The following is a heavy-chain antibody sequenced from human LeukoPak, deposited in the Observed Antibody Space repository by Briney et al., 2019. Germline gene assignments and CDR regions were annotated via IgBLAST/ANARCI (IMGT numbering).Heavy chain of an antibody. J-gene: IGHJ4*02. V-gene: IGHV4-39*01. Sequence: SETLSLTCTVSGGSISSSSYYWGWIRQPPGKGLEWIGSIYYSGSTYYNPSLKSRVTISVDTSKNQFSLKLSSVTAADTAVYYCARVLYGRHFDYWGQGTLVTVSS. D-gene: IGHD3-10*01. CDR1: GGSISSSSYY. CDR2: IYYSGST. CDR3: ARVLYGRHFDY.